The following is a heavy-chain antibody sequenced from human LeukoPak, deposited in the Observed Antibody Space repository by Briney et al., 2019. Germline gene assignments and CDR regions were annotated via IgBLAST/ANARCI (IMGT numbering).Heavy chain of an antibody. CDR3: AKCDRYCSSTSCLSDAFDI. Sequence: PSETLSLTCTVSGGSISSSNYYWGWIRQPPGKGLEWIGSIYYSGSTYYNPSLKSRVTISVDTSKKQFSLKLSSVTAADTAVYYCAKCDRYCSSTSCLSDAFDIWGQGTMVTVS. D-gene: IGHD2-2*01. V-gene: IGHV4-39*01. CDR2: IYYSGST. J-gene: IGHJ3*02. CDR1: GGSISSSNYY.